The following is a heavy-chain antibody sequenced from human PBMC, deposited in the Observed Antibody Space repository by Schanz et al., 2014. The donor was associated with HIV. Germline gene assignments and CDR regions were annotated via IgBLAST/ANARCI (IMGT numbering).Heavy chain of an antibody. CDR1: GFTFGDYP. Sequence: EVQLVESGGGLVKPGRSLRLSCTASGFTFGDYPMSWFRQAPGKGLEWVGFIRSKAYGGTTGYAASVKGRFIISRDDSNNIAYLEVNSLKTEDTAVYYCTRLIVRWFGEAHYPMDVWGRGTTVTVSS. D-gene: IGHD3-10*01. V-gene: IGHV3-49*05. J-gene: IGHJ6*02. CDR2: IRSKAYGGTT. CDR3: TRLIVRWFGEAHYPMDV.